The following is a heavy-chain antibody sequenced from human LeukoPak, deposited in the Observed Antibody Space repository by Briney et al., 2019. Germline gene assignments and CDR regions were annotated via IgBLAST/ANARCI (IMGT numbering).Heavy chain of an antibody. CDR2: ISPTSGGT. Sequence: ASVKVSCKASGYTFTDYYMHWVRQAPGQGLEWMGWISPTSGGTNYAKKFQGRVTMTRDTSISTAYLDLSSLISDDTAVYYCARDGTFDIWGQGTTVTVSS. CDR3: ARDGTFDI. V-gene: IGHV1-2*02. CDR1: GYTFTDYY. J-gene: IGHJ3*02.